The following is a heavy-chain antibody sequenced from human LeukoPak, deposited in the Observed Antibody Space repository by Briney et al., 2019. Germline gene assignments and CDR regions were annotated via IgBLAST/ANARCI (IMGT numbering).Heavy chain of an antibody. CDR2: ISGSGGST. CDR1: GFTFSSYA. D-gene: IGHD6-13*01. J-gene: IGHJ5*02. CDR3: AKGHRLAAAGTMSFDP. V-gene: IGHV3-23*01. Sequence: PGGSPRLSCAASGFTFSSYAMSWVRQAPGKRLEWVSAISGSGGSTYYADSVKGRFTISRDNSKNTLYLQMNSLRAEDTAVYYCAKGHRLAAAGTMSFDPWGQGTLVTVSS.